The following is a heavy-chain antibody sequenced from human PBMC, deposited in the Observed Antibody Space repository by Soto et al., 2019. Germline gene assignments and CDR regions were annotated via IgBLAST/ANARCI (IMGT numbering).Heavy chain of an antibody. J-gene: IGHJ6*03. V-gene: IGHV4-34*01. CDR1: GGSFSGYY. D-gene: IGHD2-2*01. CDR2: INHSGST. Sequence: SETLSLTCAVYGGSFSGYYWSWIRQPPGKGLEWIGEINHSGSTNYNPSLKSRVTISVDTSKNQFSLKLSSVTAADTAVYYCARNRRYVVVPAAIPLGYYYYMDVWGKGTTVTVS. CDR3: ARNRRYVVVPAAIPLGYYYYMDV.